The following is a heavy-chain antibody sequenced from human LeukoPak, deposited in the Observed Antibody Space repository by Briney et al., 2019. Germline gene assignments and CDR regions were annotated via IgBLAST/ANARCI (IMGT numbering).Heavy chain of an antibody. CDR2: IYYSGST. V-gene: IGHV4-39*01. Sequence: KPSETRSLTCTVSGGSISSSSYYWGWIRQPPGKGLEWIGSIYYSGSTYYNPSLKSRVTISVDTSKNQFSLKLSSVTAADTAVYYCATLSVVRFGELLNYWGQGTLVTVSS. D-gene: IGHD3-10*01. CDR1: GGSISSSSYY. J-gene: IGHJ4*02. CDR3: ATLSVVRFGELLNY.